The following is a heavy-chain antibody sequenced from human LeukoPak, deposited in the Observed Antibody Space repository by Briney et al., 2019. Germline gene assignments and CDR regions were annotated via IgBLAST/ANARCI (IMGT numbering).Heavy chain of an antibody. CDR3: ARERSWGNAFDI. CDR2: INSDGSST. CDR1: GFTFSSYW. V-gene: IGHV3-74*01. D-gene: IGHD7-27*01. J-gene: IGHJ3*02. Sequence: SGGSLRLSCAASGFTFSSYWMHWVRQAPGKGLVWVSRINSDGSSTSYADSVKGRFTISRVNAKNTLYLQMNSLRAEDTAVYYCARERSWGNAFDIWGQGTMVTVSS.